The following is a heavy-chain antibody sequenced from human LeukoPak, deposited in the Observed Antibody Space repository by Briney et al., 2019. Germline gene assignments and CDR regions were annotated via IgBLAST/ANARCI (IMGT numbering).Heavy chain of an antibody. D-gene: IGHD5-18*01. CDR1: GYTFTSYG. V-gene: IGHV1-18*01. CDR2: ISDYNGNT. J-gene: IGHJ5*02. CDR3: ARDLYKDSLPVSWFDP. Sequence: ASVKVSCKASGYTFTSYGISWVRQAPGQGLEWMGWISDYNGNTNYAQKLQGRVTMTTDTSTSTAYMELRSLRSDDTAVYYCARDLYKDSLPVSWFDPWGQGTLVTVSS.